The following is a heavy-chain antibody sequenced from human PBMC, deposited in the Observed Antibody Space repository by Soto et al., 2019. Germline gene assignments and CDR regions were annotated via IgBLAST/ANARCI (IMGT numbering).Heavy chain of an antibody. J-gene: IGHJ5*02. CDR2: IYYTGST. CDR3: ARHGSGSYYNNWFDP. V-gene: IGHV4-59*08. CDR1: GGSISSYY. D-gene: IGHD3-10*01. Sequence: LSLTCTVSGGSISSYYWSWIRQPPGKGLEWIGYIYYTGSTNYNPSLKSRVTISVDTSKKQFSLKLSSVTAADTVVYYCARHGSGSYYNNWFDPWGQGSLVTVSS.